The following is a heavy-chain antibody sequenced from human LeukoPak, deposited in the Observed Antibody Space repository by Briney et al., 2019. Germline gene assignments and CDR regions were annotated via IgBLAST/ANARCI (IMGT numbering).Heavy chain of an antibody. CDR3: ARDGYDSSPDY. CDR1: GGTFSSYA. J-gene: IGHJ4*02. Sequence: ASVKVSCKASGGTFSSYAISWVRQAPGQGLEWMGRIIPILGIANYAQKFQGRVTITADKSTSTAYMELSSLRSEDTAVYYCARDGYDSSPDYWGRGTLVTVSS. D-gene: IGHD3-22*01. CDR2: IIPILGIA. V-gene: IGHV1-69*04.